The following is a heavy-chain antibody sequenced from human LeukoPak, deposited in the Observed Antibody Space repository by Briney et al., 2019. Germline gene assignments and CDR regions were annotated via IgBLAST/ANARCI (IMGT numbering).Heavy chain of an antibody. CDR2: IYSGGST. CDR1: GFTVSSNY. CDR3: ASATVTNLGYGMDV. D-gene: IGHD4-17*01. V-gene: IGHV3-53*01. Sequence: GGSLRLSCAASGFTVSSNYMSWVRQAPGKGLEWVSVIYSGGSTYYADSVKGRFTISRDNSKNTLYLQMNSLRAEDTAVYYCASATVTNLGYGMDVWGQGTTVTVSS. J-gene: IGHJ6*02.